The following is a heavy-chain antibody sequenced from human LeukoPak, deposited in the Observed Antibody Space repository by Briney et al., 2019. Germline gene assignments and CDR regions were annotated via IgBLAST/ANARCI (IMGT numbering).Heavy chain of an antibody. D-gene: IGHD5-18*01. CDR3: ASDDGRGYGGDH. CDR1: GFTFSNYW. Sequence: GGSLRLSCAASGFTFSNYWMSWVRQAPGKGLEWVAIIKTDEGEKYYVDSVKGRFTISRDNAKNSLYLQMNSLRVEDTALYYCASDDGRGYGGDHWGQGTLVTVSS. V-gene: IGHV3-7*01. CDR2: IKTDEGEK. J-gene: IGHJ4*02.